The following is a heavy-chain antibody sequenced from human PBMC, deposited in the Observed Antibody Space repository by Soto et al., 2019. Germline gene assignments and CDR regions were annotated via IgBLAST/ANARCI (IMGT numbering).Heavy chain of an antibody. CDR2: FYHSGNS. CDR1: GGSIRSYY. D-gene: IGHD5-18*01. V-gene: IGHV4-59*01. J-gene: IGHJ6*02. CDR3: ARISSVDPYGYVNGGLDV. Sequence: SETLSLTCSVSGGSIRSYYWSWIRQSPEKGPEWIGYFYHSGNSNYNPSLKSRVTISVDTSKNQLSLSLRSVTAADTAVYFCARISSVDPYGYVNGGLDVWGQGTTVTVSS.